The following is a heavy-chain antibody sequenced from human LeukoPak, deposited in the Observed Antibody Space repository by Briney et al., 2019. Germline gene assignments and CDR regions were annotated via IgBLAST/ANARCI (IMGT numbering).Heavy chain of an antibody. CDR3: ARDRGYCSSTSCYRILYYHGMDV. Sequence: GGSLRLSCAASGFTFSDYYISWIRQALGKGLQWDSYISSSGITLYYADSVKGRFSIFRDNAKNSLYLQMNSLRAEDTAVCYCARDRGYCSSTSCYRILYYHGMDVWGKGTTVTVSS. J-gene: IGHJ6*04. D-gene: IGHD2-2*01. CDR2: ISSSGITL. CDR1: GFTFSDYY. V-gene: IGHV3-11*01.